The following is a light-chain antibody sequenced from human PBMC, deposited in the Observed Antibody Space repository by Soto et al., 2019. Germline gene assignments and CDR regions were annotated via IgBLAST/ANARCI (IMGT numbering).Light chain of an antibody. Sequence: EIVLTQSPGTLSLSPGERATLSCRASQSVSSNSLAWYQQTPGQAPRLLIYGASSRATGIPDRFSGSGSGTDFTLTISRLEPEDFAVYYCQQYGRSSFTFGQGTRLEIK. CDR1: QSVSSNS. J-gene: IGKJ5*01. CDR3: QQYGRSSFT. CDR2: GAS. V-gene: IGKV3-20*01.